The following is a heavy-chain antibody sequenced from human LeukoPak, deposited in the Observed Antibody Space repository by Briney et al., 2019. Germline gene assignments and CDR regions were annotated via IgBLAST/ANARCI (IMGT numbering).Heavy chain of an antibody. V-gene: IGHV4-30-4*01. Sequence: SQTLSLTCTVSGGSISSGDYYWSWIRQPPGKGLEWIGYIYYSGSTYYNPSLKSRVTISVDTSKNQFSLKLSSVTPDDTAVFYCAREPSGHSGSFDSWGQGTLVTVSS. CDR2: IYYSGST. CDR1: GGSISSGDYY. J-gene: IGHJ4*02. CDR3: AREPSGHSGSFDS. D-gene: IGHD4-23*01.